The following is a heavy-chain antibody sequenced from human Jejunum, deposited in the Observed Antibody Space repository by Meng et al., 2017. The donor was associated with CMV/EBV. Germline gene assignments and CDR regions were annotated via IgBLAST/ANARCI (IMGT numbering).Heavy chain of an antibody. D-gene: IGHD4-11*01. V-gene: IGHV3-30*18. Sequence: LSWLASGFSFSSHHMYWVRQAPGKGLEWVAGVSFDGGIKNYADSVKGRFTVSRDNSKNTLFLQMDSLRAEDTALYYCTKSNYGWSFDYWGKGTLVTVSS. CDR2: VSFDGGIK. J-gene: IGHJ4*02. CDR3: TKSNYGWSFDY. CDR1: GFSFSSHH.